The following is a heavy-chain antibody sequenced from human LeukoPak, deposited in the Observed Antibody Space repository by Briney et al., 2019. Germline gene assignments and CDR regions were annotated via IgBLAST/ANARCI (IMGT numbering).Heavy chain of an antibody. V-gene: IGHV4-59*08. CDR1: GGSISSYY. CDR2: TYYSGST. D-gene: IGHD1-26*01. CDR3: ARQSGGGSYYYFDY. J-gene: IGHJ4*02. Sequence: SETLSLTCTVSGGSISSYYWSWIRQPPGKGLEWIGYTYYSGSTNYNPSFKSRVTISLDTSKTQFSLKLTSVTAADTAVYYCARQSGGGSYYYFDYWGQGTLVTVSS.